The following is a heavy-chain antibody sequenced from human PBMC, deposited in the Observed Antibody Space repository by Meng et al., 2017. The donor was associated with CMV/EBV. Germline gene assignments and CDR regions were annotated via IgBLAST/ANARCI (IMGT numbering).Heavy chain of an antibody. D-gene: IGHD6-6*01. CDR2: ISSSSSYI. J-gene: IGHJ4*02. V-gene: IGHV3-21*01. CDR1: GFTVSSYS. CDR3: ARPGSGCIAAY. Sequence: GESLKISCAASGFTVSSYSMNWVRQAPGKGLEWVSSISSSSSYIYYPDSVQDRFTISRDNAKNSLYLQMNSLRAEDTAVYYCARPGSGCIAAYWGQGTLVTVSS.